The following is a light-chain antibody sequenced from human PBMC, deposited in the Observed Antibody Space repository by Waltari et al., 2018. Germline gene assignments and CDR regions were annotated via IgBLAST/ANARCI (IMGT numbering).Light chain of an antibody. V-gene: IGKV1-5*03. CDR2: KAS. CDR1: QSISSW. Sequence: DVQMTQSPSSLSASVGDRVTINCRASQSISSWLAWYQQKPGKAPKVLIYKASSLESGVPSRLSGSGSGTEFTLTISSLQAEDVAIYYCQQYYGTPWTVGQGTKVEIK. J-gene: IGKJ1*01. CDR3: QQYYGTPWT.